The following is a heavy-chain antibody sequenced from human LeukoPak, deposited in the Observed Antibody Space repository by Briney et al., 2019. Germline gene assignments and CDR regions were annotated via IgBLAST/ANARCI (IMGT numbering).Heavy chain of an antibody. J-gene: IGHJ1*01. Sequence: GGSLRLSCAASGFTFSTYGMHWVRQAPGKGLQWVAIIWYDGSDKYYADSVKGRFTISRDNSKNTLYLQMNSLRAEDTAVYYCAKEGDTYYYDSSGYYPEYFQHWGQGTLVTVSS. CDR2: IWYDGSDK. CDR1: GFTFSTYG. D-gene: IGHD3-22*01. CDR3: AKEGDTYYYDSSGYYPEYFQH. V-gene: IGHV3-33*06.